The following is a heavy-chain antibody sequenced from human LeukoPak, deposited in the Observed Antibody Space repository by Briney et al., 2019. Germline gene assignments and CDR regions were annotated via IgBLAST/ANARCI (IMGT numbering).Heavy chain of an antibody. CDR3: AKDFYGAGVVGAFDI. V-gene: IGHV3-23*01. Sequence: GGSLRLSCAVSGFSVSGNYMSWVRRAPGQGLEWVSSISGRGGSTYYADSVRGRFTISRDNSKNTLYLQMNSLKAEDTAVYYCAKDFYGAGVVGAFDIWGEGTMVTVSS. CDR1: GFSVSGNY. D-gene: IGHD3-10*01. J-gene: IGHJ3*02. CDR2: ISGRGGST.